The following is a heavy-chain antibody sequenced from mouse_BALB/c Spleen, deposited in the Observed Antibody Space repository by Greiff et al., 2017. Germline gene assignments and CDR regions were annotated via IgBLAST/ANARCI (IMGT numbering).Heavy chain of an antibody. V-gene: IGHV1-54*01. J-gene: IGHJ3*01. CDR3: ASKRFAY. Sequence: QVQLQQSGAELVRPGTSVKVSCKASGYAFTNYLIEWVKQRPGQGLEWIGVINPGSGGTNYNEKFKGKATLTSDKSSSTAYMELSSLTSEDSAVYYCASKRFAYWGQGTLVTVSA. CDR2: INPGSGGT. CDR1: GYAFTNYL.